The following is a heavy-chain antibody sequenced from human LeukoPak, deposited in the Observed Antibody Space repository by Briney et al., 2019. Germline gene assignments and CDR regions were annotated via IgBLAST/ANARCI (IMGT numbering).Heavy chain of an antibody. CDR2: IYHSGST. V-gene: IGHV4-38-2*01. D-gene: IGHD4-23*01. J-gene: IGHJ4*02. CDR3: ARHSTTSLRWYAYYFDY. CDR1: GYSISSGYY. Sequence: PSGTLSLTCAVSGYSISSGYYWGWIRQPPGKGLEWIGSIYHSGSTYYNPSLKSRVTISVDTSKNQFSLKLSSVTAADTAVYYRARHSTTSLRWYAYYFDYWGQGTLVTVSS.